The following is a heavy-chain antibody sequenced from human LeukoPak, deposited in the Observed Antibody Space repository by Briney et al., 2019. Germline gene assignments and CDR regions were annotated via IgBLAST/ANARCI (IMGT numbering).Heavy chain of an antibody. CDR3: ARVLEGLTSFDY. D-gene: IGHD3/OR15-3a*01. V-gene: IGHV4-59*01. J-gene: IGHJ4*02. Sequence: SETLSLTCTVSGGSISSSYWSWIRQPPGKGLEWIGYIYYSGSTNYNPSLRSRVTMLVDTPKNQFSLKLSSVTAADTAVYYCARVLEGLTSFDYWGQGTLVTVSS. CDR2: IYYSGST. CDR1: GGSISSSY.